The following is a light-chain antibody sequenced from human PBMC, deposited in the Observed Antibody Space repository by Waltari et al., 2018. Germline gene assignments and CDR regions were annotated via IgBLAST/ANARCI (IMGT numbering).Light chain of an antibody. CDR3: AAWDDNLNAVV. CDR2: YDD. CDR1: SSNLGNHV. J-gene: IGLJ2*01. V-gene: IGLV1-36*01. Sequence: QSVLTQPPSVSEAPRQRVTIACSGSSSNLGNHVVTWYQQVPGEAPKLLIYYDDMLPSGVSDRFSGSRSGTSASLAISGLQSEDEADYYCAAWDDNLNAVVFGGGTKVTVL.